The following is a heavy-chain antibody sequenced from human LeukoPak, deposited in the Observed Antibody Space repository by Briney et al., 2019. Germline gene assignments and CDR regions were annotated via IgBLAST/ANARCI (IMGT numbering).Heavy chain of an antibody. D-gene: IGHD5-18*01. CDR3: ARGQLWSPYFDY. CDR1: GGSISSYY. V-gene: IGHV4-59*12. Sequence: PSETLSLTCTVSGGSISSYYWSWIRQPPGKGLEWIGYIYYSGSTYYNPSLKSRVTISVDTSKNQFSLKLSSVTAADTAVYYCARGQLWSPYFDYWGQGTLVTVSS. CDR2: IYYSGST. J-gene: IGHJ4*02.